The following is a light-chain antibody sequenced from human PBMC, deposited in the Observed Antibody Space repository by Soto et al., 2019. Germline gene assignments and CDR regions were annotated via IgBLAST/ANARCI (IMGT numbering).Light chain of an antibody. CDR2: AAS. Sequence: AIRMTQSPSSLSASTGDRVTITCRASQGISSYLAWYRQKPGKAPKLLIYAASTLQSGVPSRFSGSGSGTDFTLTISCLQSEDFATYYCQQYYSYGTFGQGTKVEIK. V-gene: IGKV1-8*01. CDR1: QGISSY. J-gene: IGKJ1*01. CDR3: QQYYSYGT.